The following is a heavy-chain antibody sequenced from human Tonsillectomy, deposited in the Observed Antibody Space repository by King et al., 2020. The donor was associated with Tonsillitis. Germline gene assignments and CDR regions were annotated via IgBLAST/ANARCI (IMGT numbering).Heavy chain of an antibody. CDR1: GFTFSSYA. V-gene: IGHV3-30*04. J-gene: IGHJ6*02. Sequence: VQLVESGGGVVQPGRSLRISCAASGFTFSSYAMHWVRQAPGKGLEWVAVISYDGSNKYYADSVKGRFTISRDNSKNTLYLQMNSLRAEDTAVYYCARGGWLLYDYYYGMDVWGQGTTVTVSS. D-gene: IGHD3-3*01. CDR3: ARGGWLLYDYYYGMDV. CDR2: ISYDGSNK.